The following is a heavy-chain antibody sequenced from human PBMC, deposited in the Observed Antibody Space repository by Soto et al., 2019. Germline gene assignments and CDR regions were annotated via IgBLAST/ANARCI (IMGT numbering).Heavy chain of an antibody. V-gene: IGHV3-23*01. J-gene: IGHJ4*02. Sequence: GGSLRLSCAASGFTFSSYAMSWFRQAPGKGLEWVSAISGSGGSTYYADSVKGRFTISRDNSKNTLYLQMNSLRAEDTAVYYCAKDAGSGLYYDQPYYFDYWGQGTLVTVSS. CDR3: AKDAGSGLYYDQPYYFDY. D-gene: IGHD3-3*01. CDR2: ISGSGGST. CDR1: GFTFSSYA.